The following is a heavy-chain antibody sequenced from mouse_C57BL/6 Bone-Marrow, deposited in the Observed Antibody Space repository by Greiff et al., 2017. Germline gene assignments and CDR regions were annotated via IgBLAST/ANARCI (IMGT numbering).Heavy chain of an antibody. CDR3: TGFDY. CDR1: GFNIKDDY. CDR2: IDPENGDT. V-gene: IGHV14-4*01. Sequence: VHVKQSWAELVRPGASVKLSCTASGFNIKDDYMHWVKQRPEQGLEWIGWIDPENGDTEYASKFQGKATITADTSSNTAYLQLSSLTSEDTAVYYCTGFDYWGQGTTLTVSS. J-gene: IGHJ2*01.